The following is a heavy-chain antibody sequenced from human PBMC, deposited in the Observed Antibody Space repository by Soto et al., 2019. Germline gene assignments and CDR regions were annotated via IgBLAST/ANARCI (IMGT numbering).Heavy chain of an antibody. D-gene: IGHD3-10*01. CDR3: ARFPSPDYGSGSYYMAHDY. J-gene: IGHJ4*02. V-gene: IGHV4-34*01. Sequence: QVQLQQWGAGLLKPSETLSLTCAVYGGSFSGYYWSWIRQPPGKGLEWIGEINHSGSTNYNPSLTSRVTISVDTSKNQFSLTLSSVTAADTAVYYCARFPSPDYGSGSYYMAHDYWGQGTLVTVSS. CDR2: INHSGST. CDR1: GGSFSGYY.